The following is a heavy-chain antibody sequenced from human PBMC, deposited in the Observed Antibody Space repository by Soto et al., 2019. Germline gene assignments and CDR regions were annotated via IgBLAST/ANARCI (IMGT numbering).Heavy chain of an antibody. CDR1: GFTFSSYG. CDR2: ISYDGSNT. CDR3: AKEGGLSGSYYISSSYYFDY. Sequence: QVQLVESGGGVVQPGRSLRLSCVASGFTFSSYGMHWVRQAPGKGLEWVAIISYDGSNTYYADSVKGRFTISRDNCKNTLYLRMNSLRAEDTSVYYCAKEGGLSGSYYISSSYYFDYWGQGTLVTVSS. D-gene: IGHD1-26*01. J-gene: IGHJ4*02. V-gene: IGHV3-30*18.